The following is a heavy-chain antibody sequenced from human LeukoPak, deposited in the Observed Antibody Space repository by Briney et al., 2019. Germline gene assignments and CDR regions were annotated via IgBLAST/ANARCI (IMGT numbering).Heavy chain of an antibody. D-gene: IGHD1-26*01. V-gene: IGHV3-23*01. J-gene: IGHJ4*02. Sequence: GGSLRLSCAASGFTFSSYAMSWVRQAPGKGLEWVSTISGSGGSTYYADSVKGRFTISRDNSKNTLYLQMNSLRAEDTAVYYCAKGSSGSYFADSFDYWGQGTLVTVSS. CDR1: GFTFSSYA. CDR3: AKGSSGSYFADSFDY. CDR2: ISGSGGST.